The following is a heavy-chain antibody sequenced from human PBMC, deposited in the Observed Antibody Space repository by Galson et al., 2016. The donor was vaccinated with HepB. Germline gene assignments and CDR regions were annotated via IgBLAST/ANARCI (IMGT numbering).Heavy chain of an antibody. Sequence: SLRLSCAASRFSVSSNYLSWVRQVPGKGLEWVSVIYSRGNTYYADSVKGRFTLSRDSSKNTLYLQMDSLRAEDTAMYYCVRSPPGSGYFLLYYFEYWGQGTPVTVSS. CDR2: IYSRGNT. V-gene: IGHV3-53*01. J-gene: IGHJ4*02. D-gene: IGHD3-3*01. CDR3: VRSPPGSGYFLLYYFEY. CDR1: RFSVSSNY.